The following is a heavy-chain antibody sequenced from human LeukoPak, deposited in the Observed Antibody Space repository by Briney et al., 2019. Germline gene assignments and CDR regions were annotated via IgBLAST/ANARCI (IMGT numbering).Heavy chain of an antibody. J-gene: IGHJ5*02. Sequence: SETLSLTCAVSGGSISSSNWWSWVRQPPGKGLEWIGEIYHSGSTNYNPSPKSRVTISVDKSKNQFSLKLSSVTAADAAVYYCARWSAAAAGLYNWFDPWGQGTLVTVSS. V-gene: IGHV4-4*02. D-gene: IGHD6-13*01. CDR3: ARWSAAAAGLYNWFDP. CDR2: IYHSGST. CDR1: GGSISSSNW.